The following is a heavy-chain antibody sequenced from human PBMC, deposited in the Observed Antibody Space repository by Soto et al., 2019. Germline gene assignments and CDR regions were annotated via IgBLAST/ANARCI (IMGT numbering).Heavy chain of an antibody. Sequence: SETLSLTCTVSGGSVSSGSYYWSWIRQPPGKGLEWIGYIYYSGSTNYNPSLKSRVTISVDTSKNQFSLKLSSVTAADTAVYYCARDVISGSSTRFDPWGQGTLVTVS. J-gene: IGHJ5*02. CDR3: ARDVISGSSTRFDP. CDR1: GGSVSSGSYY. CDR2: IYYSGST. V-gene: IGHV4-61*01. D-gene: IGHD3-10*01.